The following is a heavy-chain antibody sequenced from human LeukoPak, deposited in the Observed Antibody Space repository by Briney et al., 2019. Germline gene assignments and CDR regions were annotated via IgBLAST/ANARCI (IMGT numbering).Heavy chain of an antibody. D-gene: IGHD1-1*01. Sequence: GASVKVSCKASGYTFTSYAMHWVRQATGQGLEWLGWMSPNNGDTGYAQKFQGRVTMTRDTSTNTAYMELSALTSEDTAVYYCARNPPRTEDFNSWGQGALVTVSS. J-gene: IGHJ4*02. CDR2: MSPNNGDT. CDR1: GYTFTSYA. V-gene: IGHV1-8*02. CDR3: ARNPPRTEDFNS.